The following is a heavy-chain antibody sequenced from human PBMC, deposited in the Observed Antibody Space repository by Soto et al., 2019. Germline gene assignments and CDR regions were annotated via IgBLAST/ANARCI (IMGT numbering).Heavy chain of an antibody. Sequence: GSLRLSCAASGFTFSSYSMNWVRQAPGKGLEWVPSISSSSSYIYYADSVKGRFTISRDNAKNSLYLQMNSLRAEDTAVYYCAHREGGRSGMDVWGQGTTVTVSS. CDR1: GFTFSSYS. V-gene: IGHV3-21*01. J-gene: IGHJ6*02. D-gene: IGHD3-16*01. CDR2: ISSSSSYI. CDR3: AHREGGRSGMDV.